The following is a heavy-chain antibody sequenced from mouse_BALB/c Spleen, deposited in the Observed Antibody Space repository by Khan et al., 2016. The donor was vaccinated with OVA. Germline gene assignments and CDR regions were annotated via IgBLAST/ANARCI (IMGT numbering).Heavy chain of an antibody. J-gene: IGHJ2*01. CDR1: GFTFNSYG. V-gene: IGHV5-17*02. Sequence: ELVQSGGGLVQPGGSRKLSCAASGFTFNSYGMHWVRQAPEKGLEWVAYISGDSSNIYYADTVKGRFTISRDNPKNTPFLQMNSLMSEDTAMYYCATSYFYGYYLDYWGQGTTVTVS. D-gene: IGHD1-1*01. CDR3: ATSYFYGYYLDY. CDR2: ISGDSSNI.